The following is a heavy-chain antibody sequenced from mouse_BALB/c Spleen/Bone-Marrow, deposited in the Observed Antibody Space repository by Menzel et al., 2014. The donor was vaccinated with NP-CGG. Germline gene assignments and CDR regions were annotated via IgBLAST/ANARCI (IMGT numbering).Heavy chain of an antibody. V-gene: IGHV3-8*02. CDR3: ARGGGSSYNYAMDY. Sequence: EVKLVESGPSLVKPSQTLSLPCSVTGDSITSGYWNWIRKFPGNKLEYMGYISYSGSTYYNPSLKSRISITRDTSKNQYYLQLKSVTTDVKASYYCARGGGSSYNYAMDYWGQGTSVTGSS. CDR2: ISYSGST. D-gene: IGHD1-1*01. J-gene: IGHJ4*01. CDR1: GDSITSGY.